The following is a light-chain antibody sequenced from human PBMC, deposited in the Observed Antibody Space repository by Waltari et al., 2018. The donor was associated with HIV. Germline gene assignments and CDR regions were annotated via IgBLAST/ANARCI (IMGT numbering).Light chain of an antibody. CDR2: NTY. V-gene: IGKV3-20*01. CDR3: QQYGSAPPIT. CDR1: QSVSNNY. J-gene: IGKJ4*01. Sequence: EIVLTQSPGTLSLSPGDRATLSCRASQSVSNNYLASYQQNPDQAPRLLIYNTYIRATGIPDRFRGSWSGTDFTLTISKLEPEDFAIYYCQQYGSAPPITFGGGTKVEIK.